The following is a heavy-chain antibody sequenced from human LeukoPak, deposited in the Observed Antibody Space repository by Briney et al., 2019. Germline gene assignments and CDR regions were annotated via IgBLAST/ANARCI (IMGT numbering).Heavy chain of an antibody. CDR1: GYTFTSYY. D-gene: IGHD5-18*01. J-gene: IGHJ4*02. Sequence: ASVKVSCKASGYTFTSYYMHWVRQAPGQGLEWMGIVNPSGGSTSYAQKFQGRVTMTRDTSTSTVYMELSSLRSEDTAVYYCARDTPRGYSYGCPFDYWGQGTLVTVSS. CDR2: VNPSGGST. V-gene: IGHV1-46*01. CDR3: ARDTPRGYSYGCPFDY.